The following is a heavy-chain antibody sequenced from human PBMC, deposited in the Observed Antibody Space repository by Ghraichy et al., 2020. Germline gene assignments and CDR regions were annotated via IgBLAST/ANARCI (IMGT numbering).Heavy chain of an antibody. CDR1: GYTFTSYA. J-gene: IGHJ4*02. Sequence: ASVKVSCKASGYTFTSYAMHWVRQAPGQRLEWMGWINAGNGNTKYSQKFQGRVTITRDTSASTAYMELSSLRSEDTAVYYCARYSSSWYPMGFVDYWGQGTLVTVSS. V-gene: IGHV1-3*01. D-gene: IGHD6-13*01. CDR3: ARYSSSWYPMGFVDY. CDR2: INAGNGNT.